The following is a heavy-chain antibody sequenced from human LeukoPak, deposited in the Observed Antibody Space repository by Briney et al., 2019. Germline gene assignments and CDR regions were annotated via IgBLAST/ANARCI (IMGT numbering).Heavy chain of an antibody. CDR3: ARDGERDYGDSNGAFDI. CDR1: GFTFSSYE. J-gene: IGHJ3*02. V-gene: IGHV3-48*03. Sequence: GGSLRLSCAASGFTFSSYEMNWVRQAPGKGLEGVSYISSSGSTIYYADSVKGRFTISRDNAKNSLYLQMNGLRAEDTAVYYCARDGERDYGDSNGAFDIWGQGTMVTVSS. D-gene: IGHD4-17*01. CDR2: ISSSGSTI.